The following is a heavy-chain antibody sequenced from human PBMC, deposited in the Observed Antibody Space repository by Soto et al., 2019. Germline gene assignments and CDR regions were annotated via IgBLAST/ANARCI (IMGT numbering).Heavy chain of an antibody. CDR2: ISGSGGST. D-gene: IGHD3-10*01. CDR3: AKGAVVRGVYDLDY. Sequence: EVQLLESGGGLVQPGGSLRLSCAASGFTFSSYAMNWVRQAPGKGLEWVSAISGSGGSTYYADSVKGRFTISRDNSKNTLNQQMNSLRAEDTAVYYCAKGAVVRGVYDLDYWGQGTLVTVSS. J-gene: IGHJ4*02. CDR1: GFTFSSYA. V-gene: IGHV3-23*01.